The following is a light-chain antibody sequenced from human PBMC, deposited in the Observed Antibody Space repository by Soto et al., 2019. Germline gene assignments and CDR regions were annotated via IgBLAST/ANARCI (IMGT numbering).Light chain of an antibody. CDR1: QDVGRL. V-gene: IGKV1D-16*01. CDR2: SAS. Sequence: DIPMTQSPSSLSASVGDRVTITCRASQDVGRLLAWYQQKPEKAPKSLIYSASSLQYAVPSRFSGSGSGTDFTLTISNLQPEDFATYYCQQYSGYPTFGGGTKVEMK. J-gene: IGKJ4*01. CDR3: QQYSGYPT.